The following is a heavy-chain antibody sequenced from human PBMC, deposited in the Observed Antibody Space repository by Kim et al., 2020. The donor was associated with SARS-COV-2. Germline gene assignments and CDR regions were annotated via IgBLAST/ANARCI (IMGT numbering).Heavy chain of an antibody. D-gene: IGHD2-15*01. Sequence: GGSLRLSCAASGFTFSDHYMDWVRQAPGKGLEWVGRTRNKANSYTTEYAASVKGRFTISRDDSKNSLYLQMNSLKTEDTAVYYCARVGCSGGSCYGGMWGQGTLVTVSS. V-gene: IGHV3-72*01. CDR2: TRNKANSYTT. CDR3: ARVGCSGGSCYGGM. CDR1: GFTFSDHY. J-gene: IGHJ4*02.